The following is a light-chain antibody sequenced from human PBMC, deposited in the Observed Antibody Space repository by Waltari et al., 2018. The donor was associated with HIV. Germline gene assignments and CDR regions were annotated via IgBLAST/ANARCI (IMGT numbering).Light chain of an antibody. Sequence: SYELPQPPSVSVSPGQTARITCSGDELPNQYAYWYQQKPGQAPVLVIYKDSERPSGILERFSGSSSGTTVTLTISGVQAEDEADYFCQSADSSGTYLYVFGTGTKVTVL. CDR3: QSADSSGTYLYV. CDR2: KDS. V-gene: IGLV3-25*03. CDR1: ELPNQY. J-gene: IGLJ1*01.